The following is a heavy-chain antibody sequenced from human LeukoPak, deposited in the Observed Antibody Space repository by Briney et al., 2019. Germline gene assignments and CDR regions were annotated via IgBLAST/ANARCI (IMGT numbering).Heavy chain of an antibody. J-gene: IGHJ4*02. CDR2: IYSGTT. Sequence: GGSLRLSCTVSGFSFSDNSMSWVRQAPGKGLEWVSFIYSGTTHYSDSVKGRFTISRDNSKNTLYLQMNSLRAEDTAVYYCARGGAAAGWPFDYWGQGTLVTVSS. V-gene: IGHV3-53*01. CDR3: ARGGAAAGWPFDY. CDR1: GFSFSDNS. D-gene: IGHD6-13*01.